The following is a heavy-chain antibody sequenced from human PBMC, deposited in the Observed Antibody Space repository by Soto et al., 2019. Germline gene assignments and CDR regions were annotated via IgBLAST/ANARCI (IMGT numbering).Heavy chain of an antibody. Sequence: EVQLVESGGGLVQPGRSLRLSCAASGFTFDDYAMHWVRQAPGKGLEWVSGISWNSGSIGYADSVKGRFTISRDNAKNSLYLQMNSLRAEDTALYYCAKDIAAVAAVFDYWGQGTLVTVSS. CDR1: GFTFDDYA. J-gene: IGHJ4*02. V-gene: IGHV3-9*01. CDR2: ISWNSGSI. D-gene: IGHD6-19*01. CDR3: AKDIAAVAAVFDY.